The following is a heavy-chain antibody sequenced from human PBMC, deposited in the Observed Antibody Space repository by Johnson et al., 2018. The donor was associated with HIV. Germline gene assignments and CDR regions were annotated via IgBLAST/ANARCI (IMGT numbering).Heavy chain of an antibody. V-gene: IGHV3-20*04. Sequence: VQLVESGGGVVRPGGSLRLSCAASGFNFDDYGMSWVRQAPGNGLEWVSSINWTGGSIGYADSVKGRFTISRDNAKNSLYLQMNSLRAEDTALYYCAKDIVGATGAFDIWGQGTMVTVSS. CDR2: INWTGGSI. CDR3: AKDIVGATGAFDI. D-gene: IGHD1-26*01. J-gene: IGHJ3*02. CDR1: GFNFDDYG.